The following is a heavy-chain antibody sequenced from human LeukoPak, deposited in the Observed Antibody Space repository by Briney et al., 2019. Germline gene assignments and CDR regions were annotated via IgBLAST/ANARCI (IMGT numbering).Heavy chain of an antibody. Sequence: ASVKVSCKASGYMFNIYGISWVRQAPGQGLEWMGWMNPNSGNTGYAQKFQGRVTITRNTSISTAYMELSSLRSEDTAVYYCARGSGYSSSWNPYYYYMDVWGKGTTVTVSS. CDR3: ARGSGYSSSWNPYYYYMDV. V-gene: IGHV1-8*01. J-gene: IGHJ6*03. CDR1: GYMFNIYG. CDR2: MNPNSGNT. D-gene: IGHD6-13*01.